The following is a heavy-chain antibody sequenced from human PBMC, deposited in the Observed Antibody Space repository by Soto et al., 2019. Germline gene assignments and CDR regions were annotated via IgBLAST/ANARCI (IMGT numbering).Heavy chain of an antibody. CDR2: IYYSGST. D-gene: IGHD6-19*01. Sequence: QLQLQESGPGLVKPSETLSLTCTVSGGSISSSSYYWGWIRQPPGKGLEWIGSIYYSGSTYYNPSLTSQVTISVDTSKNQFSLKLSSVTAADTAVYYCARLQQWLFDYWGQGTLVTVSS. J-gene: IGHJ4*02. CDR3: ARLQQWLFDY. CDR1: GGSISSSSYY. V-gene: IGHV4-39*01.